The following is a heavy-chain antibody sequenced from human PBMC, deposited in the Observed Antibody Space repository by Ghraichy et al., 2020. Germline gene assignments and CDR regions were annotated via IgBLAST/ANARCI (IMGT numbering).Heavy chain of an antibody. CDR3: VKIAAAPD. Sequence: GESLNISCSASGFTFSSYAMHWIRQAPGKGLEFVSGISSANGGSTYYADSVKGRFTISRDNSKNTLYLQMSSLRAEDTAVYYCVKIAAAPDWGQGTLVTVSS. D-gene: IGHD6-13*01. V-gene: IGHV3-64D*06. CDR2: ISSANGGST. CDR1: GFTFSSYA. J-gene: IGHJ4*02.